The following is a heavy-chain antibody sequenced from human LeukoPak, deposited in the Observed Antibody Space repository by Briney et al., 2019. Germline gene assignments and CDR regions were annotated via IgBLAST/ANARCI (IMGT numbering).Heavy chain of an antibody. CDR2: IYYSGST. CDR1: GGSISSGGYS. Sequence: SQTLSLTCTVSGGSISSGGYSWSWIRQHPGKGLEWIGYIYYSGSTYYNPSLKSRVTISVDTSKNQFSLKLSSVTAADTAVYYCAREGGSYYYDSSGYPTHWGQGTLVTVSS. CDR3: AREGGSYYYDSSGYPTH. V-gene: IGHV4-31*03. D-gene: IGHD3-22*01. J-gene: IGHJ4*02.